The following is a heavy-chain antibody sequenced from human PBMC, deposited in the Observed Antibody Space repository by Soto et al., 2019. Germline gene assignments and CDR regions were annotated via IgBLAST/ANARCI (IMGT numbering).Heavy chain of an antibody. V-gene: IGHV4-39*01. D-gene: IGHD3-9*01. J-gene: IGHJ4*02. Sequence: QLQLQESGPGLVKPSETLSLTCTVSGGSISSSSYYWGWIRQPPGKGLEWIGSIYYSGSTYYNPSLKSRVTISVDTSKNQFSLKLSSVTAADTAVYYCASLIPGVVLRYFDWLLSPIRYFDYWGQGTLVTVSS. CDR3: ASLIPGVVLRYFDWLLSPIRYFDY. CDR2: IYYSGST. CDR1: GGSISSSSYY.